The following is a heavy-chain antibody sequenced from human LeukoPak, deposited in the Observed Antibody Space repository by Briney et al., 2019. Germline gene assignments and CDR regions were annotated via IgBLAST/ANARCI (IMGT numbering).Heavy chain of an antibody. CDR1: GFTFSTYA. Sequence: GGSLRLSCAASGFTFSTYAMHWVRQAPGKGLEYVSAINNNGGSTYYVNSVKGRFTISRDNSKNTLFLQMGSLRAEDMAVYYCARGSGSYFYYYHMDVWGKGTTVTVSS. D-gene: IGHD1-26*01. CDR2: INNNGGST. V-gene: IGHV3-64*01. CDR3: ARGSGSYFYYYHMDV. J-gene: IGHJ6*03.